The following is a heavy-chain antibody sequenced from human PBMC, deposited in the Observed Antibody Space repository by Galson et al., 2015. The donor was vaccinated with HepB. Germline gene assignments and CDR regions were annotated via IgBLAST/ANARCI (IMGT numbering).Heavy chain of an antibody. CDR2: IYTSGTT. J-gene: IGHJ2*01. Sequence: TLSLTCTVSGGSISSGSYYWSWVRQPAGKGLEWIGRIYTSGTTNYNPSLKSRVSMSVDTSKNQFSLKLNSVTAADTAVYYCASVDLRGYYSFDLWGRGTLVTVSS. CDR3: ASVDLRGYYSFDL. V-gene: IGHV4-61*02. CDR1: GGSISSGSYY. D-gene: IGHD2/OR15-2a*01.